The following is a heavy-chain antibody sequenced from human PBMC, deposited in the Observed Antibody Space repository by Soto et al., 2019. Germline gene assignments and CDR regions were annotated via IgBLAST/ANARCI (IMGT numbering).Heavy chain of an antibody. V-gene: IGHV4-30-2*01. CDR3: ARGEVVARGY. J-gene: IGHJ4*02. Sequence: QLQLQESGSGLVKPSQTLSLTCAVSGGSISSGGSSWSWIRQPPGKGLEWIGYIYHSGSTYYNPSLKSRVTILLDRSNNQFSLKLSSVTAADTAVYYCARGEVVARGYWGQGTLVTVSS. CDR1: GGSISSGGSS. CDR2: IYHSGST. D-gene: IGHD2-15*01.